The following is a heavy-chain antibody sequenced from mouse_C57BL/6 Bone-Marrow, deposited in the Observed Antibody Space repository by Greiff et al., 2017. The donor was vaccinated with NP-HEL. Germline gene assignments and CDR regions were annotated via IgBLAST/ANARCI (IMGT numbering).Heavy chain of an antibody. J-gene: IGHJ2*01. Sequence: DVQLQESGGGLVQPKGSLKLSCAASGFSFNTYAMNWVRQAPGKGLEWVARIRSKSNNYATYYADSVKDRFTISRDDSESMLYLQMNNLKTEDTAMYYCVRPRLWIDYWGQGTTLTVSS. CDR1: GFSFNTYA. V-gene: IGHV10-1*01. CDR2: IRSKSNNYAT. D-gene: IGHD1-1*02. CDR3: VRPRLWIDY.